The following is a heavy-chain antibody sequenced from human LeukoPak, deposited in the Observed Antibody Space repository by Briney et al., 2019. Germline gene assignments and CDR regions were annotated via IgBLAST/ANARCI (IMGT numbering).Heavy chain of an antibody. D-gene: IGHD5-24*01. CDR2: ISGSSSTI. CDR1: GFSFSSNS. CDR3: VRRYMATSAEDFDH. Sequence: GGSLRLSCAASGFSFSSNSMNWVRQAPGKGLEWVSYISGSSSTIYYADSVKGRFTISRDNAKNSLYLQMNSLRAEDTAVYYCVRRYMATSAEDFDHWGQGTLVTVSS. V-gene: IGHV3-48*01. J-gene: IGHJ4*02.